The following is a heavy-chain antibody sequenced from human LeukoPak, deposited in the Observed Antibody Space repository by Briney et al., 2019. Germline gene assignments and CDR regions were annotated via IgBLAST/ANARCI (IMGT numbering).Heavy chain of an antibody. J-gene: IGHJ4*02. Sequence: GASVKVSCKASGYIFTGYYMHWVRQAPGQGPEWMGWINPNSGGTNYAQKLQGRVTMTRDTSIGTAYMELSRLTSDDTAVYYCAREANWGFDYWGQGTLVTVSS. V-gene: IGHV1-2*02. CDR3: AREANWGFDY. CDR1: GYIFTGYY. CDR2: INPNSGGT. D-gene: IGHD7-27*01.